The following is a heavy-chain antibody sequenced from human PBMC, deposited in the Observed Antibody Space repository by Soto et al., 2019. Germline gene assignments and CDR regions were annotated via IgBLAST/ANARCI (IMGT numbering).Heavy chain of an antibody. D-gene: IGHD3-9*01. CDR3: ARSNYDIFSGLYPSQVDY. CDR2: INPSADTT. V-gene: IGHV1-46*01. Sequence: QVQLVQSGAEVKKPGASVKVSCKASGYTFTSYYMHWVRQAPGQGLEWMGVINPSADTTSYAQKFRGRVTLTRDTSTSTVYMEVSSLRSEDTAVYYCARSNYDIFSGLYPSQVDYWGQGTLVTVSS. J-gene: IGHJ4*02. CDR1: GYTFTSYY.